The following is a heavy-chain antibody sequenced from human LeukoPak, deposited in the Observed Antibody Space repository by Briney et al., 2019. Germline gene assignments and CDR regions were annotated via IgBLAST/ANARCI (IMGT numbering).Heavy chain of an antibody. CDR3: ARLPALDNFDF. Sequence: PETLSLTCTASGGSISSSSYYWGWIRQPPGKGLEWVGSIFYSGSTYYNPSLKSRVTISVDTSKNQFSLKLSSVTAADTAVYYCARLPALDNFDFWGQGTLVTVSS. D-gene: IGHD1-1*01. J-gene: IGHJ4*02. CDR2: IFYSGST. V-gene: IGHV4-39*01. CDR1: GGSISSSSYY.